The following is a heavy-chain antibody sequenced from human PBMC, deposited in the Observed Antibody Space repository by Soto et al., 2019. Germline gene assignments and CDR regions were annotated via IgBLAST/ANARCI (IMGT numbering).Heavy chain of an antibody. V-gene: IGHV3-30*18. J-gene: IGHJ4*02. Sequence: QVQLVESGGGVVQPGRSLRLSCAASGFTFSSYGMHWVRQAPGKGLEWVAVISYDGSNKYYADSVKGRFTISRDNSKNPLYLQMNSLRAEDTTVYYCAKDRGAPLGSPHLRFDYWGQGTLVTVSS. CDR2: ISYDGSNK. CDR3: AKDRGAPLGSPHLRFDY. D-gene: IGHD3-10*01. CDR1: GFTFSSYG.